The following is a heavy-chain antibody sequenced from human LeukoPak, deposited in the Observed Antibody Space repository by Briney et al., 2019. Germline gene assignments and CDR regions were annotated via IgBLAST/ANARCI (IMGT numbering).Heavy chain of an antibody. CDR3: ARDGFIVLDAFDI. V-gene: IGHV3-64*01. J-gene: IGHJ3*02. CDR2: ISSIEGRI. D-gene: IGHD3-16*02. Sequence: GGSLRLSCAASGSTFSNYAIHWVRQAPGKGLECVSAISSIEGRIYYANSVKGRFTISRDNSKNMVFLQMGSLRAEDMAVYYCARDGFIVLDAFDIWGQGTMVTVSS. CDR1: GSTFSNYA.